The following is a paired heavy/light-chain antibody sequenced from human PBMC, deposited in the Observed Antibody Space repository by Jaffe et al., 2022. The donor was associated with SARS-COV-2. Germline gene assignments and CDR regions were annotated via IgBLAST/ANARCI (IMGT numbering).Heavy chain of an antibody. CDR1: GGSITSSTYF. V-gene: IGHV4-39*01. Sequence: QLQLQESGPGLVRPSETLSLTCTVSGGSITSSTYFWAWVRQTPGKGLEWIGSIYSTGTTFYTPSLTSRVTISVDTSKNQFSLNLRSATAADTAVYYCARHFLPIGVTSTLGAFEIWGHGTMVIVSS. D-gene: IGHD2-21*02. CDR3: ARHFLPIGVTSTLGAFEI. CDR2: IYSTGTT. J-gene: IGHJ3*02.
Light chain of an antibody. J-gene: IGKJ2*01. CDR1: QSVSSTY. CDR2: GAS. CDR3: HQYGRSYT. V-gene: IGKV3-20*01. Sequence: EIVLTQSPGTLSLSPGERATLSCRASQSVSSTYLAWYQQKPGQPPRLLIYGASNRATGIPDRFSGSGSGTDFTLTISRLEPEDFAVYYCHQYGRSYTFGQGTKLDIK.